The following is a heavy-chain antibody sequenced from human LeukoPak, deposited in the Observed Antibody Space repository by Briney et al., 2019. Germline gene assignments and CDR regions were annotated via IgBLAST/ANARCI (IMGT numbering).Heavy chain of an antibody. CDR3: AGSSSYSSGWYMIDY. CDR2: ISAYNGNT. Sequence: ASVKVSCKASGYTFTSYGISWGRQAPGQGLEWMGWISAYNGNTNYAQKLQGRVTMTTDTSTSTAYMELRSLRSDDTAVYYCAGSSSYSSGWYMIDYWGQGTLVTVSS. D-gene: IGHD6-19*01. CDR1: GYTFTSYG. V-gene: IGHV1-18*01. J-gene: IGHJ4*02.